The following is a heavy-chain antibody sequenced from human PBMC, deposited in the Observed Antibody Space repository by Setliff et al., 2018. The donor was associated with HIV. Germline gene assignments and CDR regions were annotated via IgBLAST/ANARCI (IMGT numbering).Heavy chain of an antibody. D-gene: IGHD3-22*01. CDR1: GYSFSDYY. CDR3: ARSDVYSDSSVYYFDY. Sequence: ASVKVSCKASGYSFSDYYIHWVRQAPGHGFQWMGWISPKYGGTNYAQNFQGRVTMTRDTSISTAYMELSSLGSDDTAVYFCARSDVYSDSSVYYFDYWGQGTLVTVSS. J-gene: IGHJ4*02. V-gene: IGHV1-2*02. CDR2: ISPKYGGT.